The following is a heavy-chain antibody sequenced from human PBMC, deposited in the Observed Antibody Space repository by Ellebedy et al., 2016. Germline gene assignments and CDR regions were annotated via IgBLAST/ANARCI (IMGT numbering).Heavy chain of an antibody. D-gene: IGHD6-13*01. Sequence: GSLRLSCTVSGGSISSYYWSWIRQPPGKGLEWIGYIYYSGSTNYNPSLKSRVTISVDTSKNQFSLKLSSVTAADTAVYYCASVHTAAGTIGEFDYWGQGTLVTVSS. V-gene: IGHV4-59*08. CDR2: IYYSGST. J-gene: IGHJ4*02. CDR3: ASVHTAAGTIGEFDY. CDR1: GGSISSYY.